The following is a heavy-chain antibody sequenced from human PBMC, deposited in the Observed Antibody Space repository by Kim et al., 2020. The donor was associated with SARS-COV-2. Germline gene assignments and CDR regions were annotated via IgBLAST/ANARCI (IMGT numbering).Heavy chain of an antibody. V-gene: IGHV3-30*18. CDR1: GFTFSSYG. D-gene: IGHD4-17*01. J-gene: IGHJ1*01. CDR3: AKDLLGDYVTFYFQH. CDR2: ISYDGSNK. Sequence: GGSLRLSCAASGFTFSSYGMHWVRQAPGKGLEWVAVISYDGSNKYYADSVKGRFTISRDNSKNTLYLQMNSLRAEDTAVYYCAKDLLGDYVTFYFQHWGQGTLVTVSS.